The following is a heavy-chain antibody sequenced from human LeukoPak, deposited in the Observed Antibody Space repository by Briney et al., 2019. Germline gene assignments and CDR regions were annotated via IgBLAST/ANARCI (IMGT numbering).Heavy chain of an antibody. Sequence: PAGSLRLSCAASGFTFTSYEMYWVRHAPRPGLEWDSYISSSGSTISYADSVKGRFSITRDNAKNSLYVQMNSLRAEDTGVYYCARVPSWFGYWGQGTLVTVSS. J-gene: IGHJ4*02. V-gene: IGHV3-48*03. CDR1: GFTFTSYE. D-gene: IGHD2-2*01. CDR2: ISSSGSTI. CDR3: ARVPSWFGY.